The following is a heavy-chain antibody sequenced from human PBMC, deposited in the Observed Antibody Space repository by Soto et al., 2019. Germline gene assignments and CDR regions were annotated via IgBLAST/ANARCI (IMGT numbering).Heavy chain of an antibody. CDR2: ISSSSSYT. CDR1: GFTFSDYY. Sequence: QVQLVESGGGLVKPGGSLRLSCAASGFTFSDYYMTWIRQAPGKGLEWVSYISSSSSYTNYADSVKGRFTISRDNAKNSLSRQMNSLRAEDTAVYYCASSLDRRGLDYWGQGTLVTVSS. V-gene: IGHV3-11*05. CDR3: ASSLDRRGLDY. J-gene: IGHJ4*02. D-gene: IGHD3-10*01.